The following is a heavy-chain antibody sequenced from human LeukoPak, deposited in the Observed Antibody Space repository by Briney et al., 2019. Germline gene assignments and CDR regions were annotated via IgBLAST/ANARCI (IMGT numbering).Heavy chain of an antibody. CDR1: GFTFDGYG. J-gene: IGHJ4*02. CDR3: TKASGYSSGAVDY. Sequence: PGRSLRLSCAASGFTFDGYGMHWVRQAPGKGLEWVSGISWNSGSIGYADSVKGRFTISRDNAKSTLYLQMNSLRADDMALYYCTKASGYSSGAVDYWGQGTLVTVSS. V-gene: IGHV3-9*03. CDR2: ISWNSGSI. D-gene: IGHD5-18*01.